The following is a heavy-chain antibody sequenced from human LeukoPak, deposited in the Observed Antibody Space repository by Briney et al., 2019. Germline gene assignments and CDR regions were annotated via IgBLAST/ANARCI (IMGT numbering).Heavy chain of an antibody. Sequence: PSETLSLTCTVSGGSISSYYWSWIRQPPGKGLEWIGYIYYSGSTNYNPSLKSRVTISVDTSKNQFSLKLNSVTAADTAVYYCARPVTIFGVVISFDYWGQGTLVTVSS. J-gene: IGHJ4*02. D-gene: IGHD3-3*01. CDR1: GGSISSYY. V-gene: IGHV4-59*08. CDR2: IYYSGST. CDR3: ARPVTIFGVVISFDY.